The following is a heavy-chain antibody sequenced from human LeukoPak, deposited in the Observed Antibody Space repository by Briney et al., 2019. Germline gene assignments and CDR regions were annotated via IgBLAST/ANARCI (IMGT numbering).Heavy chain of an antibody. CDR3: ARDRDGYSSGWSAFDI. CDR2: ISAYNGNT. D-gene: IGHD6-19*01. Sequence: ASVKVSCKASGYTFTSYGISWVRQAPGQGLEWMGWISAYNGNTNYAQKLQGRVTMTTGTSTSTAYMELRSLRSDDTAVYYCARDRDGYSSGWSAFDIWGQGTMVTVSS. CDR1: GYTFTSYG. V-gene: IGHV1-18*01. J-gene: IGHJ3*02.